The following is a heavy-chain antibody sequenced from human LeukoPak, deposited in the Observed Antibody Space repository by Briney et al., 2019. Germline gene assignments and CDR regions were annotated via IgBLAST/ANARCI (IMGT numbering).Heavy chain of an antibody. J-gene: IGHJ4*02. D-gene: IGHD6-13*01. Sequence: SETLSLTCTVSGGSISSYYWSWIRHPPGKGLEWTGCIYYSGSTNYNPSLKGRVTMSVDTSKNQFSLKLSSVTAADTAVYYCARLAGIAAALFDYWGQGTLVTVSS. CDR2: IYYSGST. CDR3: ARLAGIAAALFDY. CDR1: GGSISSYY. V-gene: IGHV4-59*08.